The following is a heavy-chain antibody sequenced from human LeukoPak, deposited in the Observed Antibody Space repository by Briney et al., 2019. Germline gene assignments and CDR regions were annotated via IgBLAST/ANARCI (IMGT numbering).Heavy chain of an antibody. CDR1: GYTFTSYY. Sequence: ASVKVSCKASGYTFTSYYMHWVRQAPGQGLEWMGIINPSGGSTSYAQKFQGRVTMTRDTSTSTVYMELSSLRSEDTAVYYCGRDRRGTYYYDSSGYYSDYWGQGTLVTVFS. D-gene: IGHD3-22*01. CDR2: INPSGGST. CDR3: GRDRRGTYYYDSSGYYSDY. J-gene: IGHJ4*02. V-gene: IGHV1-46*01.